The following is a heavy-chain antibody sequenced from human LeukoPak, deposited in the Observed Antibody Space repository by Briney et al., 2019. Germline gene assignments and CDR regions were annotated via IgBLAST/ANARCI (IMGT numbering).Heavy chain of an antibody. CDR1: GDGFSSNSAT. J-gene: IGHJ3*02. CDR2: TYYRSKLYN. CDR3: ARVGHPWGIEDAFDI. Sequence: SQTLSLTCAISGDGFSSNSATWDWVRQSPSRGLEWLGRTYYRSKLYNDYAVSVKSLITINPDTSKNQFSLQLNSVTPEDTAVYYCARVGHPWGIEDAFDIWGQGTMVTVSS. D-gene: IGHD3-16*01. V-gene: IGHV6-1*01.